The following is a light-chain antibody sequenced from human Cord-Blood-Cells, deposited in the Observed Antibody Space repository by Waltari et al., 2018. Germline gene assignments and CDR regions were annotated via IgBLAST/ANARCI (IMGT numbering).Light chain of an antibody. V-gene: IGKV1-33*01. CDR2: DAA. Sequence: DIQMTQSPSSLSASVGDRVTITCQASQDISNYLHWYQQKPGKAPKLLIYDAANLETRVPSRFSGSGSGTDFTFTISSLQPEDIATYYCQQYDNLPYTFGQGTKLEIK. CDR1: QDISNY. CDR3: QQYDNLPYT. J-gene: IGKJ2*01.